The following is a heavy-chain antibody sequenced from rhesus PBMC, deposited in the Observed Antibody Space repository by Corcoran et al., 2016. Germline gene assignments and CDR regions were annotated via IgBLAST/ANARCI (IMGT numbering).Heavy chain of an antibody. CDR3: ARDGGYSGSVGY. D-gene: IGHD6-25*01. V-gene: IGHV4-76*01. CDR1: GYSLSRGYD. Sequence: QVQLQESGPGVVKPSETLSITCPVSGYSLSRGYDWSWIRQPPGKGLEWIGYIYGNGGSNNCNSVLKNRVTISKDTSKNQFSLKLSSVTAADTAVYYCARDGGYSGSVGYWGQGVLVTVSS. CDR2: IYGNGGSN. J-gene: IGHJ4*01.